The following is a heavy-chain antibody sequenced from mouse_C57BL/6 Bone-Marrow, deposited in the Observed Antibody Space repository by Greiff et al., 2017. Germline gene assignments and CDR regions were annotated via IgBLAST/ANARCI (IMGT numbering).Heavy chain of an antibody. CDR3: AREGLSGILLRRRTDYFDY. J-gene: IGHJ2*01. CDR2: IYPGEGDT. D-gene: IGHD2-12*01. CDR1: GYEFSSYW. Sequence: QVQLQQSGAELVKPGASVKISCKASGYEFSSYWMNWVKKRPGKGLEWIGQIYPGEGDTNYNGKVKGKATLTADKSSSTAYMQLSSLTSEDSEGYFGAREGLSGILLRRRTDYFDYWGQGTTLTVSS. V-gene: IGHV1-80*01.